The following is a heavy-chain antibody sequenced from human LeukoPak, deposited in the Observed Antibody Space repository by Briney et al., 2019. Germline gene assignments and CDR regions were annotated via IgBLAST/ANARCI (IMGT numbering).Heavy chain of an antibody. Sequence: GGSLRRSCAASGFTFSSYDMRWVRQAPGKGREGGSAISGSGGSTYYADSVQGRFTISRDNYKNTLYLQMNSLRAEDTAVYYCAKVDGITIFAVFDYWGQGTLVTVSS. D-gene: IGHD3-3*01. CDR2: ISGSGGST. CDR1: GFTFSSYD. J-gene: IGHJ4*02. V-gene: IGHV3-23*01. CDR3: AKVDGITIFAVFDY.